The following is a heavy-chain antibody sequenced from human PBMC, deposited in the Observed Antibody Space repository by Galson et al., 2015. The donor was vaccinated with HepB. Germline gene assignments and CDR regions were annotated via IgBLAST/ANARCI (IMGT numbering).Heavy chain of an antibody. D-gene: IGHD2-2*01. V-gene: IGHV3-23*01. Sequence: SLRLSCAASGFSFSTYAMTWVRQAPGKGLEWVSTISGSGGGTYSADSVKGRFTISRDNSKNTLFLQMNSLRAEDTAVYYCVKKYLLQSFSFDSWGQGTLVTVSS. CDR3: VKKYLLQSFSFDS. J-gene: IGHJ4*02. CDR2: ISGSGGGT. CDR1: GFSFSTYA.